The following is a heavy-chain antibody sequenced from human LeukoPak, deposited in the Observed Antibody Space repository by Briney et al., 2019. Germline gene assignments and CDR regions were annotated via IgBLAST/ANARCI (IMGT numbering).Heavy chain of an antibody. Sequence: ASVKVPCKASGYTFTSYGISWVRQAPGQGLEWMGWISAYNGNTNYAQKLQGRVTMTTDTSTSTAYMELRSLRSDDTAVYYCASSTRYSSGWYPYSNWYFDLWGRGTLVTVSS. V-gene: IGHV1-18*01. J-gene: IGHJ2*01. CDR2: ISAYNGNT. CDR3: ASSTRYSSGWYPYSNWYFDL. D-gene: IGHD6-19*01. CDR1: GYTFTSYG.